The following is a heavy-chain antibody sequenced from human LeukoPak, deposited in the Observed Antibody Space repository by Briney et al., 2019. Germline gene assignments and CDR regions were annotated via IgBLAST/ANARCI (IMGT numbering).Heavy chain of an antibody. CDR1: GFTSRSYA. J-gene: IGHJ6*04. V-gene: IGHV3-23*01. Sequence: GRCLRLSCAASGFTSRSYAMGWVRQAPGEGLEWVSSISGSVINTYYADSVKGRFTTSRDNSKNTLYLQMNSLRAEDTAVYYCAKEPIGVATAPMDVWGKGTTVTVSS. CDR2: ISGSVINT. CDR3: AKEPIGVATAPMDV. D-gene: IGHD6-19*01.